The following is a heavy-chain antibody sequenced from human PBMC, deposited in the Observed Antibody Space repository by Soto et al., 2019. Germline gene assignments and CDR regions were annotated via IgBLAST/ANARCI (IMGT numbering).Heavy chain of an antibody. V-gene: IGHV4-34*01. J-gene: IGHJ5*02. CDR1: GGSFSGYY. CDR2: INHSGST. D-gene: IGHD3-3*01. Sequence: SETLSLTCAVYGGSFSGYYWSWIRQPPGKGLEWIGEINHSGSTNYNPSLKSRVTISVDTSKNQFSLKLSSVTAADTAVYYCARVGGYNYDFWSGSPIAPSRRANWFDPWGQGTLVTVSS. CDR3: ARVGGYNYDFWSGSPIAPSRRANWFDP.